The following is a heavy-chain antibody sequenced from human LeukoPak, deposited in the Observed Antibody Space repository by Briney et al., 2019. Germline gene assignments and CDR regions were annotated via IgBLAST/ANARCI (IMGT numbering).Heavy chain of an antibody. CDR3: AKGVQLRIAAAEVGY. CDR2: ISYDGSNK. CDR1: TFTFSSYG. V-gene: IGHV3-30*18. Sequence: GGSLRLSCAASTFTFSSYGMHWVRQAPGKGLEWVAVISYDGSNKYYADSVKGRFTISRDNSKNTLYLQMNSLRAEDTAVYYCAKGVQLRIAAAEVGYWGQGTLVTVSS. J-gene: IGHJ4*02. D-gene: IGHD6-13*01.